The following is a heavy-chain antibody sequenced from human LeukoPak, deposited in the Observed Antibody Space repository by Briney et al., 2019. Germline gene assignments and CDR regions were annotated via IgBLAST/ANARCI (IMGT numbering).Heavy chain of an antibody. J-gene: IGHJ6*03. CDR1: GGSVSSGSYY. V-gene: IGHV4-61*01. D-gene: IGHD1-14*01. Sequence: SESLSLTCTVSGGSVSSGSYYWSWIRQPPGKGLEWIGYIYYSGSTNYNPSLKSRVTISVDTSKNQFSLKLSSVTAADTAVYYCARGRYKVFSSDYYMDVWGKGTTVTVSS. CDR3: ARGRYKVFSSDYYMDV. CDR2: IYYSGST.